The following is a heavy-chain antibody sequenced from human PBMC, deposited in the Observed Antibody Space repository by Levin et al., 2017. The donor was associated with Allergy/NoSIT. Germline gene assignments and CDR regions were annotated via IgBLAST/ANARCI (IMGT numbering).Heavy chain of an antibody. CDR1: GGSFSAHY. J-gene: IGHJ6*02. V-gene: IGHV4-34*01. CDR2: INHSGDT. Sequence: HSQTLSLTCGVYGGSFSAHYWNWIRQSPGKGPEWIGEINHSGDTNYNPSLKSRVTISADTSSNQISLRLTSVTAADTAVYYCARGSEYEEPTISNYYYYSGMDVWGQGTTVTVSS. CDR3: ARGSEYEEPTISNYYYYSGMDV. D-gene: IGHD1-14*01.